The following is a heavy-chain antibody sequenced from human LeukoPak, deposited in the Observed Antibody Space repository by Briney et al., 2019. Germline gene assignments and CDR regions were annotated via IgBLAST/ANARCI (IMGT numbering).Heavy chain of an antibody. CDR2: IYHSGST. CDR3: ARDSAARRDAFDI. J-gene: IGHJ3*02. V-gene: IGHV4-59*12. CDR1: GGSLSSYY. Sequence: PSETLSLTCTVSGGSLSSYYWSWIRQPPGKGLEWIGYIYHSGSTYYNPSLKSRVTISVDRSKNQFSLKLSSVTAADTAVYYCARDSAARRDAFDIWGQGTMVTVSS. D-gene: IGHD6-6*01.